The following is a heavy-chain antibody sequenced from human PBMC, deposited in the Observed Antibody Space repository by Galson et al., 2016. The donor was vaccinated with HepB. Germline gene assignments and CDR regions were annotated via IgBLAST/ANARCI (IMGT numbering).Heavy chain of an antibody. CDR2: IDWNSGGI. V-gene: IGHV3-9*01. D-gene: IGHD4-17*01. CDR1: GFTFEDYA. CDR3: ARGLPVTRGITGWAWHLDV. J-gene: IGHJ2*01. Sequence: SLRLSCAASGFTFEDYAMHWVRQVAGKGLEWVSGIDWNSGGIGYADSVKGRFTISRDNAKNSLYLQMNSLRAEDTALYYCARGLPVTRGITGWAWHLDVWGRGTLVSVSP.